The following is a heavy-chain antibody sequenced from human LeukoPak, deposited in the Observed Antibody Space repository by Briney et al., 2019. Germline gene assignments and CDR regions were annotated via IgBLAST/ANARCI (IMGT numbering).Heavy chain of an antibody. Sequence: ASVKVSCKASGGTFSSYAISWVRQAPGQGLEWMGGIIPIFGTANYAQKLQGRVTITADKSTSTAYMELSSLRSEDTAVYYCARIVSGAFDIWGQGTMVTVSS. J-gene: IGHJ3*02. CDR1: GGTFSSYA. V-gene: IGHV1-69*06. CDR2: IIPIFGTA. CDR3: ARIVSGAFDI. D-gene: IGHD3-16*01.